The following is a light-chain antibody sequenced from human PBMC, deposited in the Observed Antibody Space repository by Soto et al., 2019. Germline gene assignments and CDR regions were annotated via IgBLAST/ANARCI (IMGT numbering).Light chain of an antibody. CDR2: KAS. Sequence: DIQMTQSPSTLSASVGDRVTITCRASQSISNWLAWYQKKPGKAPKLLIYKASGLESGVPSRFSGSGSVTDFTLTISSLQPDDFETYYCQQYESYSPLTFGGGTKVDSK. CDR1: QSISNW. CDR3: QQYESYSPLT. J-gene: IGKJ4*01. V-gene: IGKV1-5*03.